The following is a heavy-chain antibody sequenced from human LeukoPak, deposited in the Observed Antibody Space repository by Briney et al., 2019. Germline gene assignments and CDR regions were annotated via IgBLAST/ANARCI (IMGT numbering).Heavy chain of an antibody. CDR3: ARAARGGVSSGMGY. D-gene: IGHD3-22*01. Sequence: SVKVSCKASGGTFTSYAISWVRQAPGQGLEWMGGIIPIIGTANYAQKFQGRVTITTDESTSTAYMELSSLRSEDTAVYYWARAARGGVSSGMGYWGQGTLVTVSS. J-gene: IGHJ4*02. CDR1: GGTFTSYA. CDR2: IIPIIGTA. V-gene: IGHV1-69*05.